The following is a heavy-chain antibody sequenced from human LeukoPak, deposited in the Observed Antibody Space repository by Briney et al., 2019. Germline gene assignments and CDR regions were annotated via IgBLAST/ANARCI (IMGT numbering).Heavy chain of an antibody. V-gene: IGHV1-46*01. CDR1: GYTFTSYY. D-gene: IGHD2-8*01. Sequence: GASVKVSCKASGYTFTSYYMHWVRQAPGQGLEWMGIINPSGGSTSYAQKFQGRVTMTRDTSTSTVYMELSSLRSEDTAVYYCARGFGRYCTNGVCYFFDYWGQGTLVTVSS. CDR2: INPSGGST. J-gene: IGHJ4*02. CDR3: ARGFGRYCTNGVCYFFDY.